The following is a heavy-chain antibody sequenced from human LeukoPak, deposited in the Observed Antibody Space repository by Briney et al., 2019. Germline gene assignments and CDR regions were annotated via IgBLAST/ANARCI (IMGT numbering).Heavy chain of an antibody. CDR2: IYYSGST. V-gene: IGHV4-39*02. D-gene: IGHD1-26*01. CDR1: GGSISSSSYY. J-gene: IGHJ3*02. CDR3: ARDDSGSYSAFDI. Sequence: SETLSLTCTVSGGSISSSSYYWGWIRQPPGKGLEWIGSIYYSGSTYYNPSLKSRVTISVDTSKNQFSLKLSSVTAADTAVYYCARDDSGSYSAFDIWGQGTMVTVSS.